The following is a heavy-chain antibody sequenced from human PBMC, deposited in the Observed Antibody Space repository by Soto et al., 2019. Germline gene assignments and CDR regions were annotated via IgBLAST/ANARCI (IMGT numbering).Heavy chain of an antibody. J-gene: IGHJ4*02. CDR3: ARSPPYWGIAIDY. D-gene: IGHD6-13*01. CDR2: IWYDGSNK. V-gene: IGHV3-33*01. CDR1: GFTFSSYG. Sequence: QVQMVESGGGVVQPGRSLRLSCAASGFTFSSYGMHWVRQAPGKGLEWVAVIWYDGSNKYYADSVKGRFTISRDNSKNTLYLQMNSLRAEDAAVYYCARSPPYWGIAIDYWGQGTLFTVSS.